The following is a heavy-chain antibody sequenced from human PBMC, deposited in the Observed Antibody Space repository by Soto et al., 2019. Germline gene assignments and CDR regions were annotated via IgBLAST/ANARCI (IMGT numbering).Heavy chain of an antibody. D-gene: IGHD3-22*01. Sequence: TLSLTCTVSGGSIRDYYWGWVRQSPGKGLEWIGYIYYTGTTKYNPSLKSRVTISVDSSKNQFSLKLDSVTAADTAVYYCARLGGYYQAFDSWGQGTLVTVSS. V-gene: IGHV4-59*08. J-gene: IGHJ4*02. CDR2: IYYTGTT. CDR3: ARLGGYYQAFDS. CDR1: GGSIRDYY.